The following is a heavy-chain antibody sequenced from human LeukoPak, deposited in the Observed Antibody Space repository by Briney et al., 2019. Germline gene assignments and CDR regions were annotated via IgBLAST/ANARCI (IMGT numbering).Heavy chain of an antibody. V-gene: IGHV4-34*01. D-gene: IGHD3-3*01. J-gene: IGHJ4*02. CDR2: INHSGST. Sequence: SETLSLTCAVYGGSFSGYYWSWIRQPPGKGLEWIEEINHSGSTNYNPSLKSRVTISVDTSKNQFSLKLSSVTAADTAVYYCARGANYDFWSGYPYFDYWGQGTLVTVSS. CDR3: ARGANYDFWSGYPYFDY. CDR1: GGSFSGYY.